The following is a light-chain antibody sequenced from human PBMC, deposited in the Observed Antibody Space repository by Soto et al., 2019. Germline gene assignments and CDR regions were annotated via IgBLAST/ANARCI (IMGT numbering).Light chain of an antibody. CDR1: QSVSSN. J-gene: IGKJ5*01. Sequence: MVMPQVQVSRSVSPGARATLSCRASQSVSSNLAWYQQKPGQAPRLLMYGASTRATGIPDRFSGSGSGTDFTLTISRLEPEDFAVYYCQQHETLITFGQGRLLEVK. V-gene: IGKV3-15*01. CDR3: QQHETLIT. CDR2: GAS.